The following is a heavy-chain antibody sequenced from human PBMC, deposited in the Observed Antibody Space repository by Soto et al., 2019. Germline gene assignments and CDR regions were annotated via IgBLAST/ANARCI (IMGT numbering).Heavy chain of an antibody. CDR3: AKAPIATTATTWFDP. Sequence: EVQLLESGGGLVQPGGSLRLSCAASGFTFTNYGMSCVRQAPGKGLEWVAAISGSGHTTYYADSVRGRFTISRDNSQKTLYLQMNSLRAEDTAVYYCAKAPIATTATTWFDPWGQGTLVTVSS. J-gene: IGHJ5*02. CDR2: ISGSGHTT. D-gene: IGHD1-1*01. CDR1: GFTFTNYG. V-gene: IGHV3-23*01.